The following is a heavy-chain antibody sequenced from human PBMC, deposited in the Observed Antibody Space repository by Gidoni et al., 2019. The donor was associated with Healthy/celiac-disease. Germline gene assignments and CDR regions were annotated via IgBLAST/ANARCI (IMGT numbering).Heavy chain of an antibody. J-gene: IGHJ4*02. CDR3: AKDLSASSGSYLDSFDY. V-gene: IGHV3-23*01. D-gene: IGHD1-26*01. CDR2: ISGSGGST. CDR1: GFTFSSYA. Sequence: EVQLLESGGGLVQPGGSLRLSGAASGFTFSSYAMSWVRQAPGKGLEWVSAISGSGGSTYYADSVKGRFTISRDNSKNTLYLQMNSLRAEDTAVYYCAKDLSASSGSYLDSFDYWGQGTLVTVSS.